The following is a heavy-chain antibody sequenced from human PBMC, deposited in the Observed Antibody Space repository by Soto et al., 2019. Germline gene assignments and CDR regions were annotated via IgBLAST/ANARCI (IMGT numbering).Heavy chain of an antibody. J-gene: IGHJ4*02. CDR3: ARVGGDDFGDSGGFDY. Sequence: LSLTCTVSGGSIRDYFWTWIRQPPGKGLEWIGYIYYSGRTNYNPSLKSRVSISADTSKNHFSLQLRSVTAADTAVYYCARVGGDDFGDSGGFDYWGQGTLVTVSS. CDR1: GGSIRDYF. D-gene: IGHD4-17*01. V-gene: IGHV4-59*01. CDR2: IYYSGRT.